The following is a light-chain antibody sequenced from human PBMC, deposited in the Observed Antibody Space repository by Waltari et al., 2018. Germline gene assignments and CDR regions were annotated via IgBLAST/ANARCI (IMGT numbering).Light chain of an antibody. CDR3: QQVNTYPLT. CDR2: AAS. V-gene: IGKV1-9*01. J-gene: IGKJ4*01. Sequence: DVQLTQSPSFLSASVGDRVTITCRASQGVGSYLAWSQQKPGEAPKLLIHAASTLQSGVPSKFSGSSSGTEFTLTVSSLQPEDFGTYYCQQVNTYPLTFGGGTKVEI. CDR1: QGVGSY.